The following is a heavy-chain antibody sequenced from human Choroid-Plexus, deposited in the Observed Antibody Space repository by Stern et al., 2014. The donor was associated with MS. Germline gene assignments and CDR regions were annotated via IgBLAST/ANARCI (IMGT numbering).Heavy chain of an antibody. V-gene: IGHV3-30*18. Sequence: QVQLVESGGGVVQPGRPLRLSCAASVGMHWVRQAPGKGLAWVALISYDGNKDYADSVKGRFAISRDNSKNTLYLQMNSLRAEDTAVYYCAKDRQYLTFFFDFWGQGSLVTVSS. CDR3: AKDRQYLTFFFDF. CDR2: ISYDGNK. J-gene: IGHJ4*02. D-gene: IGHD2/OR15-2a*01. CDR1: VG.